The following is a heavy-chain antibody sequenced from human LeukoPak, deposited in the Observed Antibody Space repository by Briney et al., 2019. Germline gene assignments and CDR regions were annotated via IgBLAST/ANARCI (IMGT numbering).Heavy chain of an antibody. D-gene: IGHD3/OR15-3a*01. Sequence: PGGSLRLSCAASGFTLSDYYMSWIRQAPGKGLEWVSYSSSSGSTIYYADSVKGRFAISRDNAKNSLYLQMNSLRADDTAVYYCARRRDFIDYWGQGTLATVSS. J-gene: IGHJ4*02. CDR2: SSSSGSTI. CDR1: GFTLSDYY. CDR3: ARRRDFIDY. V-gene: IGHV3-11*01.